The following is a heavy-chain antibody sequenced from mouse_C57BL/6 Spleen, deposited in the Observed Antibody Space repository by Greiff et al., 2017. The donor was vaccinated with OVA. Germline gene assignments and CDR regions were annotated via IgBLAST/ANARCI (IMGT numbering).Heavy chain of an antibody. Sequence: EVQLQQSGPVLVKPGASVKMSCKASGYTFTDYYMNWVKQSHGKSLEWIGVINPYNGGTSYNQKFKGKATLTVDKSSSTAYMELNSLTSEDSAVYYCASPLITTVVAYYLDYWGQGTTLTVSS. CDR2: INPYNGGT. CDR3: ASPLITTVVAYYLDY. CDR1: GYTFTDYY. D-gene: IGHD1-1*01. V-gene: IGHV1-19*01. J-gene: IGHJ2*01.